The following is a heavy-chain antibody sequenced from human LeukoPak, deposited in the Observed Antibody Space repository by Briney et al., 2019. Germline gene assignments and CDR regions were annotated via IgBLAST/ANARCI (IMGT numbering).Heavy chain of an antibody. CDR1: GGSISSGGYS. D-gene: IGHD3-22*01. CDR3: ARATHYYDSSGYNDAFDI. CDR2: IYHSGSA. J-gene: IGHJ3*02. V-gene: IGHV4-30-2*01. Sequence: SETLSLTCAVSGGSISSGGYSWSWIRQPPGKGLEWIGYIYHSGSAYYNPSLKSRVTISVDRSKNQFSLKLSSVTAADTAVYYCARATHYYDSSGYNDAFDIWGQGTMVTVSS.